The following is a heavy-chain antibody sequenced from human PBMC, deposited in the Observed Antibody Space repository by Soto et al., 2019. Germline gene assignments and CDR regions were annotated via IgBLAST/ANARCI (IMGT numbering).Heavy chain of an antibody. Sequence: PSETLSLTCDVSGYSISSGYYWGWIRQPPGKGLEWIGSIYHSGSTYYNPSLKSRVTISVDTSKNQFSLKLSSVTAADTAVYYCARDYSSSWYTRGWFDPWGQGTLVTVSS. V-gene: IGHV4-38-2*02. CDR2: IYHSGST. D-gene: IGHD6-13*01. CDR3: ARDYSSSWYTRGWFDP. J-gene: IGHJ5*02. CDR1: GYSISSGYY.